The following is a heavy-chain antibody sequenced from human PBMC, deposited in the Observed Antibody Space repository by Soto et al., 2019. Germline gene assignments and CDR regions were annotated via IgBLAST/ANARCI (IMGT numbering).Heavy chain of an antibody. CDR1: GFNVTSDY. CDR3: TRDGRGLGRLSLFEY. J-gene: IGHJ4*02. Sequence: GGSLRLSCAASGFNVTSDYMNWVRQTPGKGLEWVASIYSGETTYYADSVRGRFTISSDKSKNTLYFQLSSLRIEDTAVYYCTRDGRGLGRLSLFEYWGQGVLVTVSS. D-gene: IGHD2-21*02. CDR2: IYSGETT. V-gene: IGHV3-53*01.